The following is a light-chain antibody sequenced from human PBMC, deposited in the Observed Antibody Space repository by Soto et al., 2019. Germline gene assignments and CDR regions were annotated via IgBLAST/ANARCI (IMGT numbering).Light chain of an antibody. J-gene: IGKJ5*01. Sequence: EIVLTQSPGTLSLAPGEGATLSCRASQTVSKNYLAWYQQKPGQAPRLLIYAASTRATGIPDRFSGSGPGTDFTLTISRLEPEDFAVFYCQQYAVSPITFGQGTRLEIK. V-gene: IGKV3-20*01. CDR1: QTVSKNY. CDR2: AAS. CDR3: QQYAVSPIT.